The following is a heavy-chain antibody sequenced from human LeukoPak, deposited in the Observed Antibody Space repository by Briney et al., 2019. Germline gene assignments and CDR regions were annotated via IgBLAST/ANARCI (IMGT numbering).Heavy chain of an antibody. D-gene: IGHD6-19*01. V-gene: IGHV3-21*01. CDR3: ARESVADKRPFDY. J-gene: IGHJ4*02. CDR2: ISSSSSYI. CDR1: GFTFSSYS. Sequence: GGSLRLSCAASGFTFSSYSMNWVRQAPGKGLEWVSSISSSSSYIYYADSVKGRFTISRDNAKNSLYLQMSSLRAEDTAVYYCARESVADKRPFDYWGQGTLVTVSS.